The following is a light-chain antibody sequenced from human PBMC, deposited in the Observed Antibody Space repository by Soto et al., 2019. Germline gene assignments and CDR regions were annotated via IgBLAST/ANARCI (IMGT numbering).Light chain of an antibody. Sequence: EIVLTQSPATLSLSPGERATLSCRASQSVSSYLAWYQQKPGQAPSLLIYDASNRATGIPARFSGSGSGTDFTLIISSLEPEDFAVYYCQQRSNWPWTFGQRTKVEIK. J-gene: IGKJ1*01. V-gene: IGKV3-11*01. CDR1: QSVSSY. CDR2: DAS. CDR3: QQRSNWPWT.